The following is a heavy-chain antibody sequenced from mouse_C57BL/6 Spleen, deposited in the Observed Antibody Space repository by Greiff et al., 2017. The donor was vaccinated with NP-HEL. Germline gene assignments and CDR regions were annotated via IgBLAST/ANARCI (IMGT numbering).Heavy chain of an antibody. V-gene: IGHV6-3*01. J-gene: IGHJ3*01. CDR3: TGGGFGFAY. CDR2: IRLKSDNYAT. CDR1: GFTFSNYW. Sequence: EVKLQESGGGLVQPGGSMKLSCVASGFTFSNYWMNWVRQSPEKGLEWVAQIRLKSDNYATHYAESVKGRFTISTDDSKSSVYLQMNNVRAEDTGIYYCTGGGFGFAYWGQGTLVTVAA.